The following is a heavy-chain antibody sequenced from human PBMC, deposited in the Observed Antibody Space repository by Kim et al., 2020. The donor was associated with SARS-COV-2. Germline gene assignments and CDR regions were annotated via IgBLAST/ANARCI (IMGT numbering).Heavy chain of an antibody. V-gene: IGHV1-69*13. CDR1: GGTFSSYA. D-gene: IGHD1-20*01. Sequence: SVKVSCKASGGTFSSYAISWVRQAPGQGLEWMGGIIPIFGTANYAQKFQGRVTITADESTSTAYMELSSLRSEDTAVYYCARVGSGSNFAALYYYMDVWGKGTTVTVSS. CDR3: ARVGSGSNFAALYYYMDV. CDR2: IIPIFGTA. J-gene: IGHJ6*03.